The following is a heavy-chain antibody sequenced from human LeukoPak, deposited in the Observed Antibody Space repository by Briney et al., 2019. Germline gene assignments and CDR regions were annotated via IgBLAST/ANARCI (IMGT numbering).Heavy chain of an antibody. CDR1: GFTFSSYG. CDR3: ARGYIAARPGDY. V-gene: IGHV3-30*03. Sequence: PGGSLRLSCAASGFTFSSYGMHWVRQAPGKGLEWVAVISYDGSNKYYADSVKGRFTISRDNSKNTLYLQMNSLRAEDTAVYYCARGYIAARPGDYWGQGTLVTVSS. CDR2: ISYDGSNK. D-gene: IGHD6-6*01. J-gene: IGHJ4*02.